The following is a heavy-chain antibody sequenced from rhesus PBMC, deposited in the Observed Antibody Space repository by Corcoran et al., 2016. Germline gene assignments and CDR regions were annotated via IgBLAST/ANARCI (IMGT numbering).Heavy chain of an antibody. J-gene: IGHJ4*01. V-gene: IGHV4-80*01. CDR2: INGNSGST. CDR1: GGSFSSYW. Sequence: QVQLQESGPGLVKPSETLSLTCAVSGGSFSSYWWSWIRQPPGKGLEWIGEINGNSGSTNYNPSLQSRVTSSKAASKNQFSLKLSSVTTADTAVYYCARNFDYWGQGVLVTVSS. CDR3: ARNFDY.